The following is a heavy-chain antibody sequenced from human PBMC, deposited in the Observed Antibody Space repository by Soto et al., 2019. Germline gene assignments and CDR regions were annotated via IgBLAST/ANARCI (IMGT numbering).Heavy chain of an antibody. Sequence: QITLKESGPTLVKPTQTLTLTCTFSGFSLSTSGVGVGWIRQPPGKALEWLALLYWDDDKRYSPSRKSRLTITKDTSKNQLVLTMTNMDPVDTATSYCAHHTDYGDFYLYFDLRGRGTLVTVP. CDR1: GFSLSTSGVG. CDR2: LYWDDDK. V-gene: IGHV2-5*02. CDR3: AHHTDYGDFYLYFDL. D-gene: IGHD4-17*01. J-gene: IGHJ2*01.